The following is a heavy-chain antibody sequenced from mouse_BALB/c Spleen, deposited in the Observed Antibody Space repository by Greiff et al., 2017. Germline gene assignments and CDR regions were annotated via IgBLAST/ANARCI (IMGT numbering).Heavy chain of an antibody. J-gene: IGHJ4*01. CDR3: ARGASSMITTGRLAMDY. CDR1: GFTFSSFG. CDR2: ISSGSSTI. Sequence: EVKVVESGGGLVQPGGSRKLSCAASGFTFSSFGMHWVRQAPEKGLEWVAYISSGSSTIYYADTVKGRFTISRDNPKNTLFLQMTSLRSEDTAMYYCARGASSMITTGRLAMDYWGQGTSVTVSS. D-gene: IGHD2-4*01. V-gene: IGHV5-17*02.